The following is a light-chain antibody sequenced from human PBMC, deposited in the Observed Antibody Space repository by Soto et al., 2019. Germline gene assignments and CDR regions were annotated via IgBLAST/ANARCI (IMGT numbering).Light chain of an antibody. J-gene: IGLJ1*01. Sequence: QSVLTQPASVSGSPGQSITISCTGTSTDVGLYNYVSWYQQHPGKAPKLMIYEVSNRPSGVSHRFSGSKSGNTASLTISGLQAEDEADYCCTSYTTSSTYVFGTGTKVTVL. CDR3: TSYTTSSTYV. CDR2: EVS. V-gene: IGLV2-14*01. CDR1: STDVGLYNY.